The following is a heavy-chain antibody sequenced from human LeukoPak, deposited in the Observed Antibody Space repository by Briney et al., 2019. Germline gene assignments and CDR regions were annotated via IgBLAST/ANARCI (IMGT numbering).Heavy chain of an antibody. J-gene: IGHJ6*04. CDR2: IIPIFGTA. CDR1: GGTFSSYG. V-gene: IGHV1-69*13. Sequence: SVTVSCTASGGTFSSYGISWVRQAPGQGLEWMGGIIPIFGTANYAQKFQGRVTITADESTSTAYMELSSLRSEDTAVYYCARLDEYSSSSRYYGMDVWGEGTTVTVSS. CDR3: ARLDEYSSSSRYYGMDV. D-gene: IGHD6-6*01.